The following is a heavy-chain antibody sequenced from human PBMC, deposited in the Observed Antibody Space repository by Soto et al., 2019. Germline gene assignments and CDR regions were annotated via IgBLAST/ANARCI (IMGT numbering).Heavy chain of an antibody. CDR1: GFTFDDYI. D-gene: IGHD5-12*01. J-gene: IGHJ4*02. CDR2: ISWDGGST. Sequence: EVQLVESGGVVVQPGGSLRLSCAASGFTFDDYIMYWVRQAPGKGLEWVSLISWDGGSTYYADSVKGRFTISRDNSKNSLYLQMNSLRTEDTALYYCAKDSGYNSPYYFAYWGQGTLVTVSS. V-gene: IGHV3-43*01. CDR3: AKDSGYNSPYYFAY.